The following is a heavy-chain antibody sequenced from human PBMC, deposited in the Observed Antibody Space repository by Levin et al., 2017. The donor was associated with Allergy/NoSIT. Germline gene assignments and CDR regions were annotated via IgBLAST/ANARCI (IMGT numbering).Heavy chain of an antibody. CDR2: VSASGALT. D-gene: IGHD2-2*01. V-gene: IGHV3-23*01. CDR3: AKDRGCTITSCGFSSAMDL. Sequence: PGESLKISCATSGFTFNNYVMTWVRQAPGKGLEWVSTVSASGALTFYADSVKGHLTISRDNSRNTLYLEMNSLRAEDTATYYCAKDRGCTITSCGFSSAMDLWGQGTTVTVSS. CDR1: GFTFNNYV. J-gene: IGHJ6*02.